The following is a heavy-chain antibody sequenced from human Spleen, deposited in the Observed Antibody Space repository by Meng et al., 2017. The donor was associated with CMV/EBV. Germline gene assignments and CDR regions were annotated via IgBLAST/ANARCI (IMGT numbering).Heavy chain of an antibody. Sequence: SETLSLTCTVSGGSISSGDYYWSWIRQPPGKGLEWIGYIYYSGSTYYNPSLKSRVTISVDTSKNQFSLKLSSVTAADTAVYYCARLVPAADYYYYYGMDVWGQGTTVTVSS. CDR3: ARLVPAADYYYYYGMDV. CDR2: IYYSGST. J-gene: IGHJ6*02. D-gene: IGHD2-2*01. V-gene: IGHV4-30-4*02. CDR1: GGSISSGDYY.